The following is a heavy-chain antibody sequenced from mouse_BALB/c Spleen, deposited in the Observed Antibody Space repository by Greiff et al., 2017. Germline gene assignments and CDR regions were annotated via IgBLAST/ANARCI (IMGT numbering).Heavy chain of an antibody. Sequence: QVQLQQSGAELVRPGTSVKISCKASGYTFTNYWLGWVKQRPGHGLEWIGDIYPGGGYTNYNEKFKGKATFTADTSSNTAYMQLSSLTSEDSAVYYCAREARYDDGYYYAMDYWGQGTSVTVSS. CDR2: IYPGGGYT. J-gene: IGHJ4*01. CDR1: GYTFTNYW. CDR3: AREARYDDGYYYAMDY. V-gene: IGHV1-63*02. D-gene: IGHD2-14*01.